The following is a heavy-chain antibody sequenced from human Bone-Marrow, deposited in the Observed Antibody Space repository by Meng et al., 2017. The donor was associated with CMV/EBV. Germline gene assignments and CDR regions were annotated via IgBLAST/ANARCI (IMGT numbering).Heavy chain of an antibody. CDR2: ISSSSSTI. D-gene: IGHD4-23*01. V-gene: IGHV3-48*04. J-gene: IGHJ4*02. CDR3: ARVGIYGGTFD. CDR1: GFTFSSYS. Sequence: GESLKIACAASGFTFSSYSMNWVRQAPGKGLEWVSYISSSSSTIYYADSVKGRFTISRDNAKNSLYLQMNSLRAEDTAVYYCARVGIYGGTFDCGQGTLVAASS.